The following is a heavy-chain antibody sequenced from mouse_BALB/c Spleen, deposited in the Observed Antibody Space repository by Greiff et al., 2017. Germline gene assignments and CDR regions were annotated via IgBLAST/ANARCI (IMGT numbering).Heavy chain of an antibody. V-gene: IGHV5-12-2*01. CDR3: ESQDGTYFDY. D-gene: IGHD2-1*01. CDR2: ISNGGGST. CDR1: GFTFSSYT. J-gene: IGHJ2*01. Sequence: EVMVVESGGGLVQPGGSLKLSCAASGFTFSSYTMSWVRQTPEKRLEWVAYISNGGGSTYYPDTVKGRFTISRDNAKNTLYLQMSSLKSEDTAMYYYESQDGTYFDYWGQGTTLTVSA.